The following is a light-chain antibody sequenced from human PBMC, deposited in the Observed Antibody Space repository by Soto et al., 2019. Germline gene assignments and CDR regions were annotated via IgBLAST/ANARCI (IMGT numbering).Light chain of an antibody. CDR3: SSYAGNNIVV. CDR2: EVS. J-gene: IGLJ2*01. CDR1: SGDVGGYNY. Sequence: QSALTQPPSVSGSPGQSVTISCSGTSGDVGGYNYVSWYQQHPGTAPKLVMYEVSERPSAVPDRFSGSQSGNTASLTVSGLQADDEADYYCSSYAGNNIVVFGGGTKLTVL. V-gene: IGLV2-8*01.